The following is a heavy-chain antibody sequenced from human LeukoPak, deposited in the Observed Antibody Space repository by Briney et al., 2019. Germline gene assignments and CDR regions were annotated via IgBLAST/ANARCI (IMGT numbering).Heavy chain of an antibody. CDR2: ISGCGGST. CDR1: GFTFSSYA. J-gene: IGHJ4*02. Sequence: GGSLRLSCAASGFTFSSYAMSWVRQAPGGGLEWVSAISGCGGSTYYADSGKGRFTISRDNSKNTLYLQMNSLRAEDTAVYYCPKGGDCSGGSCWGQGTLVTVSS. D-gene: IGHD2-15*01. V-gene: IGHV3-23*01. CDR3: PKGGDCSGGSC.